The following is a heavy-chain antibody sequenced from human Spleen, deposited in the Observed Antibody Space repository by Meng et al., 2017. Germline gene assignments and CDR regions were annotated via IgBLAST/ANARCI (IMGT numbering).Heavy chain of an antibody. J-gene: IGHJ4*02. D-gene: IGHD6-19*01. CDR1: GYSFTNYW. V-gene: IGHV5-51*01. CDR2: MDPRDSDI. Sequence: ESLKISCKGSGYSFTNYWIGWVRQMPGKGLEWMGIMDPRDSDIRYSPSFQGQVTISADKSTSTAYLQWRSLKASDTAMYYCARGAEYSSGWPFDYWGQGALVTVSS. CDR3: ARGAEYSSGWPFDY.